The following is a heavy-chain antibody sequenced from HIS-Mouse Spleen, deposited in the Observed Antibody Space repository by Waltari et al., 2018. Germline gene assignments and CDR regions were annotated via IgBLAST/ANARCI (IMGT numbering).Heavy chain of an antibody. V-gene: IGHV1-24*01. CDR3: ATDAGGGYYGSGSYNWFDP. CDR2: FDPEDGET. J-gene: IGHJ5*02. D-gene: IGHD3-10*01. CDR1: GYTLTELS. Sequence: QVQLVQSGAEVKKPGASVKVSCKVSGYTLTELSMHWVRQAPGKGREGRGGFDPEDGETSYEQKFQGRVTMTEDTSTDTAYMELSSLRSEDTAVYYCATDAGGGYYGSGSYNWFDPWGQGTLVTVSS.